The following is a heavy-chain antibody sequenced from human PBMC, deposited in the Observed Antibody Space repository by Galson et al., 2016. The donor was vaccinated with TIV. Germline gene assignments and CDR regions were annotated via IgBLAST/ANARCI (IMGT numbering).Heavy chain of an antibody. J-gene: IGHJ6*02. CDR3: ARHLRQGVVSPGLHYNMDV. CDR1: GYTFASYG. CDR2: ISAYNGNT. Sequence: SVKVSCKASGYTFASYGITWVRQAPGQGLEWMGWISAYNGNTNYAHKLQGRATVTTDTSTSTAYMELRSLRSDDTAVYYCARHLRQGVVSPGLHYNMDVWGPGTTVIVS. V-gene: IGHV1-18*01. D-gene: IGHD3-3*01.